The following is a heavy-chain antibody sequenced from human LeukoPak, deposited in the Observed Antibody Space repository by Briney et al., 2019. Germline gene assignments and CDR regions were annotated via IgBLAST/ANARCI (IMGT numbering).Heavy chain of an antibody. CDR2: IYYSGST. J-gene: IGHJ4*02. CDR3: ARENGYFDY. Sequence: SETLSLTCTVSGGSISSYYWSWIRQPPGKGLEWIGYIYYSGSTNYNPSLKSRVTISVDTSKNRFSLKLSSVTAADTAVYYCARENGYFDYWGQGTLVTVSS. V-gene: IGHV4-59*01. CDR1: GGSISSYY.